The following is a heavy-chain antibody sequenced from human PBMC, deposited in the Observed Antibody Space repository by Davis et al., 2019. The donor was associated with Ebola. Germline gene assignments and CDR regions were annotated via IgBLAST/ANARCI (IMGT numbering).Heavy chain of an antibody. CDR1: GGTFSSYA. CDR3: ARGVYGGRSKNYHYYGMDV. Sequence: SVKVSCKASGGTFSSYAISWVRQAPGQGLEWMGGIIPIFGTANYAQKFQGRVTITADESTSTAYMELSSLRSEDTAVYYCARGVYGGRSKNYHYYGMDVWGKGTTVTVSS. CDR2: IIPIFGTA. D-gene: IGHD4-23*01. J-gene: IGHJ6*04. V-gene: IGHV1-69*13.